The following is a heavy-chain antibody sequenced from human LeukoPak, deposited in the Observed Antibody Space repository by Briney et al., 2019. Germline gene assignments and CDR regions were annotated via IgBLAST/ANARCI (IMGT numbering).Heavy chain of an antibody. CDR2: IYPGDSDT. D-gene: IGHD2-21*02. CDR3: ARVSHFVVATAIPEAFRIHIDP. CDR1: GYSFTSYW. J-gene: IGHJ5*02. Sequence: GESLKISCKGSGYSFTSYWIAWVRQMPGKGLEWMGTIYPGDSDTRYGPSFQGQVTISADKSISTAYLQWSSLKASDTAIYYCARVSHFVVATAIPEAFRIHIDPWGPGTLVTVSS. V-gene: IGHV5-51*01.